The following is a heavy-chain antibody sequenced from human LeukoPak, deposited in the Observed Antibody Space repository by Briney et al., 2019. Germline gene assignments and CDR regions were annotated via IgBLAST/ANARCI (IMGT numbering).Heavy chain of an antibody. V-gene: IGHV4-59*08. D-gene: IGHD2-15*01. CDR3: ARYCGGGSCYSDYYYYGMDV. J-gene: IGHJ6*02. Sequence: SETLSLTCTVSGGSISSYYWSWIRQPPGKGLEWIGYIYYSGSTNYNPSLKSRVTISVDTSKNQFSLKLSSVTAADTAVYYCARYCGGGSCYSDYYYYGMDVWGQGTTVTVSS. CDR2: IYYSGST. CDR1: GGSISSYY.